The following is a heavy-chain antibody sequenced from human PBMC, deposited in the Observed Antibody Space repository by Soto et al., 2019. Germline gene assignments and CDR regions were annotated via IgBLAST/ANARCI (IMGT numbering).Heavy chain of an antibody. CDR2: INHSGST. J-gene: IGHJ3*02. V-gene: IGHV4-34*01. Sequence: PSETLSLTYAVYGGSFSGYYWSWIRQPPGKGLEWIGEINHSGSTNYNPSLKSRVTISVDTSKNQFSLKLSSVTAADTAVYYCARGFVLRYFDWSTNDAFDIWGQGTMVTVSS. CDR1: GGSFSGYY. CDR3: ARGFVLRYFDWSTNDAFDI. D-gene: IGHD3-9*01.